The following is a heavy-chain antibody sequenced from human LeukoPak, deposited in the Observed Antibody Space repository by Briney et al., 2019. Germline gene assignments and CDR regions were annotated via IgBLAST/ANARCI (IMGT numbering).Heavy chain of an antibody. J-gene: IGHJ5*02. CDR3: ARDWGVDILTGYYKGDWFDP. CDR1: GGTFSSYA. CDR2: IIPIFGTA. D-gene: IGHD3-9*01. Sequence: SVKVSCKASGGTFSSYAISWVRQAPGQGLEWMGGIIPIFGTANYAQKFQGRVTITADESTSTAYMELSSLRSEDTAVYYCARDWGVDILTGYYKGDWFDPWGQGTLVTVSS. V-gene: IGHV1-69*13.